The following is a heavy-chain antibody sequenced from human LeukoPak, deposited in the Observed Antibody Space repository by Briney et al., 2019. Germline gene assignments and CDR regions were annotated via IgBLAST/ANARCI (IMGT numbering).Heavy chain of an antibody. J-gene: IGHJ4*02. Sequence: ASVKDSCKVSGYTLTELSMHGVRQAPGKGLEGMGGFDPEDGETIYAQKFQGRVTMTEDTSTDTAYMELSSLRSEDTAVYYCATDIPGGYSGYPPPFDYWGQGTLVTVSS. D-gene: IGHD5-12*01. CDR2: FDPEDGET. V-gene: IGHV1-24*01. CDR3: ATDIPGGYSGYPPPFDY. CDR1: GYTLTELS.